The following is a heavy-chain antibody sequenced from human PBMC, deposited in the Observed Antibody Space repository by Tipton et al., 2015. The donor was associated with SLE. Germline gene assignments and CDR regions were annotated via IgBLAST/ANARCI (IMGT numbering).Heavy chain of an antibody. D-gene: IGHD5-12*01. V-gene: IGHV4-39*07. CDR2: FYYTGST. Sequence: TLSHTCTVSGGSISSSRDYWGWIRQPPGRGLEWIGSFYYTGSTYYNPSLKSRVTISVDTSNNRFSLKLSSVTAADTAVYYCARESGYDWGDFDYWGQGTLVTVSS. J-gene: IGHJ4*02. CDR3: ARESGYDWGDFDY. CDR1: GGSISSSRDY.